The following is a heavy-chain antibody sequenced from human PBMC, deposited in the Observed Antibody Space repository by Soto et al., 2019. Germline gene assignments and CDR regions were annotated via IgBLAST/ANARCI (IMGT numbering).Heavy chain of an antibody. V-gene: IGHV4-30-4*01. Sequence: QVQLQESGPGLAKPSQTLSLICTVSGGSLTTGDYYWSWIRQSPGEGLEWIGYISRSGNIFYNPSVKSRITISLDTSKNQFHLKLNSVTAADTAVYYCARGNDYLYFDAWWGQGSLVTVSS. CDR3: ARGNDYLYFDAW. CDR1: GGSLTTGDYY. J-gene: IGHJ4*02. D-gene: IGHD2-8*01. CDR2: ISRSGNI.